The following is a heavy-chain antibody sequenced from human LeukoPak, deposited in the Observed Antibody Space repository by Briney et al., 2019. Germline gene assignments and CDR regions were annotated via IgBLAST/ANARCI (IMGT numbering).Heavy chain of an antibody. CDR2: IDSGSDDI. Sequence: GGSLRLSCAASGFSFSLYAMNWVRQAPGKGLEWISYIDSGSDDILHADSVRGRFAISRDNVKDTLYLEMNSLRAEDTAVYYCARDTYRPQLIDSWGQGTLVTVSS. D-gene: IGHD5-18*01. CDR3: ARDTYRPQLIDS. CDR1: GFSFSLYA. J-gene: IGHJ4*02. V-gene: IGHV3-21*05.